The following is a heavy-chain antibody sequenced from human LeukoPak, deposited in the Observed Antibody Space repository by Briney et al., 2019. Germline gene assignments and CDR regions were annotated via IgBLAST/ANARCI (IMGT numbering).Heavy chain of an antibody. CDR3: ARPMGSGYYLDTFDI. CDR2: IDPSDSYT. V-gene: IGHV5-10-1*01. J-gene: IGHJ3*02. CDR1: GYSFTSYW. Sequence: NSGESLKISCKGSGYSFTSYWMSWVRQTPGKGLEWMGRIDPSDSYTNYSPSFQGHVTISADKSITTAYLQWSSLKASDTAMYYCARPMGSGYYLDTFDIWGQGTMVTVSS. D-gene: IGHD3-22*01.